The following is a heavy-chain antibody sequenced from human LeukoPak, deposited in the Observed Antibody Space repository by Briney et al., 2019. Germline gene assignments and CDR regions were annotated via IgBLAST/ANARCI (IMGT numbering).Heavy chain of an antibody. D-gene: IGHD1-7*01. Sequence: KPSETLSLTCTVSGGSISPYYWSWIRQSPGKGLEWIGYIYSSGSANYNPSLKSRVTISVDTSKNQFSLKLSSVTAADTAVYYCARGELELRYPDYWGQGTLVTVSS. V-gene: IGHV4-59*12. CDR3: ARGELELRYPDY. CDR1: GGSISPYY. J-gene: IGHJ4*02. CDR2: IYSSGSA.